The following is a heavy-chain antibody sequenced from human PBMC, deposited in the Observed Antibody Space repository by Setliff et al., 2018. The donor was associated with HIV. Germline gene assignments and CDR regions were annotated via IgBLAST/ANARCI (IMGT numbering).Heavy chain of an antibody. V-gene: IGHV4-61*02. CDR1: GGSFSSGGYY. CDR2: IYTSGST. D-gene: IGHD6-13*01. J-gene: IGHJ4*02. Sequence: SETLSLTCTVSGGSFSSGGYYWSWIRQSAGKGLEWIGRIYTSGSTNYNPSLKSRVTISVDTSKNQFSLKLSSVTAADTAVYYCAVTGYSSSWYLRSFDYWGQGTLVTVSS. CDR3: AVTGYSSSWYLRSFDY.